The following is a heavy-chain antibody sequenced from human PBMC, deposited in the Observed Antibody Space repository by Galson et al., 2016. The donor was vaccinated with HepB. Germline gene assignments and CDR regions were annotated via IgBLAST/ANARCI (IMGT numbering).Heavy chain of an antibody. V-gene: IGHV1-18*01. Sequence: SVKVSCKASGYSFTKYGISWVRQAPGQGLEWMGWISAYNGHTNYAQKFQGRVTMTTDTSTSTAHMELRRLRSDDAAVYYCVRTAYGVAARSVDYYGMDVWGQGTTVTVSS. CDR2: ISAYNGHT. D-gene: IGHD6-6*01. CDR3: VRTAYGVAARSVDYYGMDV. J-gene: IGHJ6*02. CDR1: GYSFTKYG.